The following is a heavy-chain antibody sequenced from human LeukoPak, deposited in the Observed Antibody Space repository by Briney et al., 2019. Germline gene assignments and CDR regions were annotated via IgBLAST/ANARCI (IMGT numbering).Heavy chain of an antibody. CDR3: ARGRQMSSNWYFDL. V-gene: IGHV1-8*03. D-gene: IGHD2-2*01. Sequence: ASVKVSCKASGYTFTSYGISWVRQAPGQGLEWMGWMNPKSGSTAYAQKVQGRVTFTRNTSITTAYLDLTNLRYEDTAMYYCARGRQMSSNWYFDLWGRGTQVTVAS. J-gene: IGHJ2*01. CDR2: MNPKSGST. CDR1: GYTFTSYG.